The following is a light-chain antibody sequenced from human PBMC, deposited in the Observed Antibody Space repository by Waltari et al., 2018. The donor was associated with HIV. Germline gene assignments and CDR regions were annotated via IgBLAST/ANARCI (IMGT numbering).Light chain of an antibody. CDR3: QQYNSYPWT. CDR1: QSVNTW. V-gene: IGKV1-5*03. CDR2: KAS. Sequence: DIQMTQSPSTLSASVGDRVTVTCRASQSVNTWLAWYQQSPGKAPKLLISKASSLPSGVPSRFSGSGSGTEFTLTITSLQPDDFAMYYCQQYNSYPWTFGQGTKPDIK. J-gene: IGKJ1*01.